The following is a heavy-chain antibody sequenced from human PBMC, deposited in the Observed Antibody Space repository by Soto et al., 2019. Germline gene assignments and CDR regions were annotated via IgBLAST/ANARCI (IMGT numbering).Heavy chain of an antibody. CDR1: GYSFTIYW. J-gene: IGHJ4*02. Sequence: GESLKISWKGSGYSFTIYWISWVRQMPGKGLEWMGRIDPSDSYTNYSPSFQGHVTISADKSISTAYLQWSSLKASDTAMYYCARGGVVGATPVIYWGQGTLVTVSS. CDR3: ARGGVVGATPVIY. D-gene: IGHD1-26*01. V-gene: IGHV5-10-1*01. CDR2: IDPSDSYT.